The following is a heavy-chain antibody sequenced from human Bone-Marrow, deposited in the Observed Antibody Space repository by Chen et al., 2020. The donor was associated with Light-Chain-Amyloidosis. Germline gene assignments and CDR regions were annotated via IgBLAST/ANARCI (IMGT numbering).Heavy chain of an antibody. J-gene: IGHJ4*02. CDR2: IYYSGST. CDR1: GGSISSSSYY. V-gene: IGHV4-39*07. D-gene: IGHD3-3*01. Sequence: QLQLQESGPGLVKPSETLSLTCPVSGGSISSSSYYWGWIRQPPGKGLEWIGSIYYSGSTYYNPSLKSRVTISVDTSKNQFSLKLSSVTAADTAVYYCARATATYYDFWSGYYSFDYWGQGTLVTVSS. CDR3: ARATATYYDFWSGYYSFDY.